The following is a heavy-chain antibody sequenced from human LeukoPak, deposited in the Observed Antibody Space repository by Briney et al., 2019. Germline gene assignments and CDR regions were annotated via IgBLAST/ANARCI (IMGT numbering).Heavy chain of an antibody. V-gene: IGHV3-33*01. J-gene: IGHJ4*02. D-gene: IGHD6-19*01. CDR1: GFTFSSYG. Sequence: GGSLRLSCAASGFTFSSYGMHWVRQAPGKGLEWVAVIWYDGSNKYYADSAKGRFTISRDNSKNTLYLQMNSLRAEDTAVYYCARELDSSGWSYYFDYWGQGTLVTVSS. CDR3: ARELDSSGWSYYFDY. CDR2: IWYDGSNK.